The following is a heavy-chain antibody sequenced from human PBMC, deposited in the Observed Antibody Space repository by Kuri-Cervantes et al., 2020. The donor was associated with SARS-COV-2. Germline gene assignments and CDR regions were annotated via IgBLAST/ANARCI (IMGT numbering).Heavy chain of an antibody. Sequence: GGSLRLSCAASGFTVSSNYMSWVRQAPGKGLEWVSVIYSGGSTYYADSVKGRFTISRDNSKNTLYLQMNSLRDEDTAVYYCARAFGYCSSTSCYEFDYWGQGTLVTVSS. J-gene: IGHJ4*02. CDR1: GFTVSSNY. V-gene: IGHV3-66*01. CDR2: IYSGGST. CDR3: ARAFGYCSSTSCYEFDY. D-gene: IGHD2-2*03.